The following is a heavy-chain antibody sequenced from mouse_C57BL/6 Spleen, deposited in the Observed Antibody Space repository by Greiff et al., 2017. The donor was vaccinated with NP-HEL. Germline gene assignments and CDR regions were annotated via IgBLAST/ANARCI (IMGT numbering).Heavy chain of an antibody. CDR2: INPNNGGT. V-gene: IGHV1-26*01. Sequence: VQLQQSGPELVKPGASVKISCKASGYTFTDYYMNWVKQSHGKSLEWIGDINPNNGGTSYNQKFKGKATLTVDKSSSTAYMELRSLTSEDSAVYYCARGGGYYEDYAMDYWGQGTSVTVSS. CDR3: ARGGGYYEDYAMDY. CDR1: GYTFTDYY. D-gene: IGHD2-3*01. J-gene: IGHJ4*01.